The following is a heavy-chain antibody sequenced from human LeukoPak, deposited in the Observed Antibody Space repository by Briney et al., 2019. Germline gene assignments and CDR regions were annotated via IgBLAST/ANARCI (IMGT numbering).Heavy chain of an antibody. Sequence: GRSPRLSCAASGFTFSSYGMHWVRQAPGKGLEWVAVIWYDGSNKYYADSVKGRSTISRDNSKNTLYLQMNSLRAEDTAVYYCARSYCSGGSCSYYYYYGMDVWGKGTTVTVSS. J-gene: IGHJ6*04. CDR1: GFTFSSYG. CDR2: IWYDGSNK. D-gene: IGHD2-15*01. CDR3: ARSYCSGGSCSYYYYYGMDV. V-gene: IGHV3-33*01.